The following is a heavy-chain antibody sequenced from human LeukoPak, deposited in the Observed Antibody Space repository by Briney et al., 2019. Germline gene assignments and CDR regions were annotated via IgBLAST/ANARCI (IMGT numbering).Heavy chain of an antibody. CDR3: ARLERAVRSGYCSGGNCYYYFGMGV. CDR1: GGSISSSGYY. CDR2: IYYSGST. V-gene: IGHV4-39*01. D-gene: IGHD2-15*01. Sequence: SETLSLTCTVSGGSISSSGYYWGWIRQPPEKGLEWIGSIYYSGSTYYNPSLKSRVTISVDTSKNQYSLKLNSVTAADTAVYYCARLERAVRSGYCSGGNCYYYFGMGVWGQGTTVTVSS. J-gene: IGHJ6*02.